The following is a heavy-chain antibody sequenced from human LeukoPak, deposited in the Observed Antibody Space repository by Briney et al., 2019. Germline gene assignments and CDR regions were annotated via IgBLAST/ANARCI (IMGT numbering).Heavy chain of an antibody. V-gene: IGHV3-33*01. D-gene: IGHD2-2*01. CDR2: IWYDGSNK. Sequence: GGSLRLSCAASGFTFSSHGMQWVRQAPGKGLEWVAVIWYDGSNKYYTDSVKGRFTISRDNSKNTLYLQMNSLRAEDTAAYYCARGIGGPAGKGYYFDHWGQGTLVTVSS. J-gene: IGHJ4*02. CDR3: ARGIGGPAGKGYYFDH. CDR1: GFTFSSHG.